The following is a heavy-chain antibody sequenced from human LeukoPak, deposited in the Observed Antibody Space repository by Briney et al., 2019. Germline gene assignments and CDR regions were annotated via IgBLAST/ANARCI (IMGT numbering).Heavy chain of an antibody. J-gene: IGHJ4*02. D-gene: IGHD4-17*01. CDR3: ARDSTTVTTDY. Sequence: GGSLRLSCAASGFTFTTYAMSWVRQAPGKGLEWVSVIYSGGSTYYADSVKGRFTISRDTSKNTLYLQMNSLRAEDTAVYYCARDSTTVTTDYWGQGTLVTVSS. CDR2: IYSGGST. CDR1: GFTFTTYA. V-gene: IGHV3-53*01.